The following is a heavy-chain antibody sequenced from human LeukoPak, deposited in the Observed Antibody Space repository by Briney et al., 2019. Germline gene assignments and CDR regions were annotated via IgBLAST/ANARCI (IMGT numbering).Heavy chain of an antibody. D-gene: IGHD6-13*01. CDR2: IGSDGST. J-gene: IGHJ4*02. Sequence: PGGSLRLSCAASGFPFSNYAMSWVRQAPGKGLDWVSAIGSDGSTYYADSVKGRFTVSRDNSKNTLYLQMNSLRGEDTAVYYCAKGRETSSWYNFDYWGQGTLVTVSS. V-gene: IGHV3-23*01. CDR1: GFPFSNYA. CDR3: AKGRETSSWYNFDY.